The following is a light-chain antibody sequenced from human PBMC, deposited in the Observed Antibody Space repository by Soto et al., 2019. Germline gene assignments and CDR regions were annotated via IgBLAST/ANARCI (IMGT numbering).Light chain of an antibody. Sequence: DIQMTQSPSSLSASVGDRVTITCQASQDISNYLNWYQQKPGKAPKLLIYDASNLETGVPSRFSGSGSGTDVTFTISSLQPEDIATYYCQQYDNRPPITFGQGTRLEIK. J-gene: IGKJ5*01. V-gene: IGKV1-33*01. CDR3: QQYDNRPPIT. CDR1: QDISNY. CDR2: DAS.